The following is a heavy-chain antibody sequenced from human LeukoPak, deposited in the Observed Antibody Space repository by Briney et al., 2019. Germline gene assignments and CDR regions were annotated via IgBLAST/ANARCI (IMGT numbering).Heavy chain of an antibody. Sequence: GGSLTLSCAASGFTFHEHAMHWVRQDPGKGLEWVSLISGDGGSTYYADSVKGRFTISRDNSKDSLYLQMNSLRTEDTVFYYCVKGGDYYDSSGYYNVGDSWGQGTLVTVSS. J-gene: IGHJ5*01. D-gene: IGHD3-22*01. V-gene: IGHV3-43*02. CDR1: GFTFHEHA. CDR3: VKGGDYYDSSGYYNVGDS. CDR2: ISGDGGST.